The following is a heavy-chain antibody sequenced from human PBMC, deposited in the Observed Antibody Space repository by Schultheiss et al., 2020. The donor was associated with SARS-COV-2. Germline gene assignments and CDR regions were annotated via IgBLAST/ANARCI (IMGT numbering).Heavy chain of an antibody. V-gene: IGHV4-59*01. D-gene: IGHD3-10*01. CDR1: GGPIRSYY. Sequence: SQTLSLTCTVSGGPIRSYYWSWIRQPPGKGLEWIGYIYYSGSTNYNPSLKSRVTISVDTSKNQFSLKLSSVTAADTAVYYCARVGAYYYGSGSYYNPDYFDYWGQGTLVTVSS. CDR3: ARVGAYYYGSGSYYNPDYFDY. CDR2: IYYSGST. J-gene: IGHJ4*02.